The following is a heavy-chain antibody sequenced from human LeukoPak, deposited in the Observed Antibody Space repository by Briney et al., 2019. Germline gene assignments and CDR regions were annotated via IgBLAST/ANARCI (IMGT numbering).Heavy chain of an antibody. Sequence: SSETLSLTCTVSGVSISSGHYYWSWIRQPPGKGLQWIGFIYHSGSTNYNPSLKSRVTISVDTSKNQFSLKLSSVTAADTAVYYCARPGRGNQYYFDYWGQGTLVTVSS. CDR2: IYHSGST. CDR3: ARPGRGNQYYFDY. CDR1: GVSISSGHYY. J-gene: IGHJ4*02. V-gene: IGHV4-61*01. D-gene: IGHD3-10*01.